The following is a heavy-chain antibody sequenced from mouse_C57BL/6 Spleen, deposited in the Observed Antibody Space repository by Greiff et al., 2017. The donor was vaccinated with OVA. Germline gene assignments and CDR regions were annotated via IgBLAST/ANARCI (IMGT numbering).Heavy chain of an antibody. D-gene: IGHD1-1*01. CDR1: GYTFTSYW. CDR2: IYPSDSET. J-gene: IGHJ2*01. Sequence: QVQLKQPGAELVRPGSSVKLSCKASGYTFTSYWMDWVKQRPGQGLEWIGNIYPSDSETHYNQKFKDKATLTVDKSSSTAYMQLSSLTSEDSAVYYCVPLYYYGSPYWGQGTTLTVSS. V-gene: IGHV1-61*01. CDR3: VPLYYYGSPY.